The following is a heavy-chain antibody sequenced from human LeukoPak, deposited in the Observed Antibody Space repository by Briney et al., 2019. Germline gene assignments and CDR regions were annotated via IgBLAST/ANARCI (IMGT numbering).Heavy chain of an antibody. D-gene: IGHD1-1*01. CDR2: ISTFNGNT. V-gene: IGHV1-18*01. CDR1: GYAFTNYG. CDR3: ARRHLIGNGYFDH. J-gene: IGHJ4*02. Sequence: VASVKVSCKASGYAFTNYGVGWLRLAPGQGLQWLGWISTFNGNTNYAQIVQDRVTMTTDTSTNTAYLELRSLRSDDTAVYYCARRHLIGNGYFDHWGQGTLVTVS.